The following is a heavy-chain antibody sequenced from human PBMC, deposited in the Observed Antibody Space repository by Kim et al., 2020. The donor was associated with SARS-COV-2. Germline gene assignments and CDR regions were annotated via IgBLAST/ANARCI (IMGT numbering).Heavy chain of an antibody. CDR2: FDPEDGET. D-gene: IGHD6-6*01. Sequence: ASVKVSCKVSGYTLTELSMHWVRQAPGKGLEWMGGFDPEDGETIYAQKFQGRVTMTEDTSTDTAYMELSSLRSEDTAVYYCATSISRRRGMDVWGQGTTVTVSS. J-gene: IGHJ6*02. CDR1: GYTLTELS. CDR3: ATSISRRRGMDV. V-gene: IGHV1-24*01.